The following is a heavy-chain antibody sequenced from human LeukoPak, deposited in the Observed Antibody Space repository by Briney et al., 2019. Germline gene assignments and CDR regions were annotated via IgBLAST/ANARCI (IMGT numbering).Heavy chain of an antibody. CDR1: GGSISSYY. J-gene: IGHJ4*02. CDR3: ARTPASVVATFRIVAGFFDY. V-gene: IGHV4-4*07. CDR2: IYTSGST. D-gene: IGHD5-12*01. Sequence: PSETLSLTCTVSGGSISSYYWSWIRQPAGKGLEWIGCIYTSGSTNYNPSLKSRVTMSVDTSKNQFSLKLSSVTAADTAVYYCARTPASVVATFRIVAGFFDYWGQGTLVTVSS.